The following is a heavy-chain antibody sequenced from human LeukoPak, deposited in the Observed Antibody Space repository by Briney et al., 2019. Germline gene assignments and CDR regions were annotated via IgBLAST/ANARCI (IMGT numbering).Heavy chain of an antibody. Sequence: PGGSLRLSCAASGFTFSSYWMSWVRQAPGKGLEWVSTITNSGGNTWYADSVKGRLTISRDNSKNTLYLQMNSLRAEDTAVYHCAKARGAASSTWSFDHWAREPWSSPPQ. CDR2: ITNSGGNT. V-gene: IGHV3-23*01. J-gene: IGHJ4*02. D-gene: IGHD2-2*01. CDR1: GFTFSSYW. CDR3: AKARGAASSTWSFDH.